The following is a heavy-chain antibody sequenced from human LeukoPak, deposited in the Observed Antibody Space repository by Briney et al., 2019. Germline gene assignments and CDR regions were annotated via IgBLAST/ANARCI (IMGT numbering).Heavy chain of an antibody. J-gene: IGHJ4*02. D-gene: IGHD3-22*01. Sequence: PGGSLRLSCAASGFTFSSYGMSWVRQAPGKGLEWVSAISGSGGSTYYADSVKGRFTISRDNSKNTLYLQMNSLRAEDTAVYYCASTYYYDSSGYLTLDYWGQGTLVTVSS. CDR1: GFTFSSYG. V-gene: IGHV3-23*01. CDR2: ISGSGGST. CDR3: ASTYYYDSSGYLTLDY.